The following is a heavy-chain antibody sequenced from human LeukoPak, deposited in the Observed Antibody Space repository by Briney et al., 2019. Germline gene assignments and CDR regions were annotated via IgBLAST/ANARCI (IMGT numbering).Heavy chain of an antibody. CDR3: ARVVMATIKDYYYYMDV. Sequence: GGSLRLSCAASGFTFSSYSMNWVRQAPGKGLDWVSSISSSSSYIYYADSVKGRFTISRDNAKNSLYLQMNSLRAEDTAVYYCARVVMATIKDYYYYMDVWGKGTTVTVSS. J-gene: IGHJ6*03. D-gene: IGHD5-24*01. V-gene: IGHV3-21*01. CDR1: GFTFSSYS. CDR2: ISSSSSYI.